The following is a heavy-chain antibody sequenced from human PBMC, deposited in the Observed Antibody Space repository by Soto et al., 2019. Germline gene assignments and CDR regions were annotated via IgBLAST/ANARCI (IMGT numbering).Heavy chain of an antibody. CDR3: ARGVLDYRDLDY. D-gene: IGHD4-17*01. CDR1: AGPISSGDYF. V-gene: IGHV4-30-4*01. Sequence: QVQLQESGPGLVKPSQTLSLTCTVSAGPISSGDYFWSWIRQPPGKGLEWISYIHYRGSTYYNPSLKSRVTFSVDTSKNQFSLKVSSVTAADTAVYYCARGVLDYRDLDYWGQGTLVTVSS. CDR2: IHYRGST. J-gene: IGHJ4*02.